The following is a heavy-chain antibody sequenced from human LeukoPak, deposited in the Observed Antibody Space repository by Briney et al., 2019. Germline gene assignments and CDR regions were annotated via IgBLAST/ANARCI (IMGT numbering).Heavy chain of an antibody. D-gene: IGHD3-22*01. V-gene: IGHV1-69-2*01. CDR2: VDPGDGET. CDR3: ATGPYYYDSSGYSLGY. CDR1: GYTFTDYY. Sequence: ASVKVSCKVSGYTFTDYYMHWVQQAPGKGLEWMGLVDPGDGETIYAEKFQGRVTITADTSTDTAYMELSSLGSEDTAVYYCATGPYYYDSSGYSLGYWGQGTLVTVSS. J-gene: IGHJ4*02.